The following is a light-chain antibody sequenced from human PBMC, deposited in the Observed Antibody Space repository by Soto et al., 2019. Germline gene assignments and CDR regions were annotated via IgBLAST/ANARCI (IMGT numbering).Light chain of an antibody. CDR1: QGINKD. CDR3: LQYYVYPRT. Sequence: DIQMTQSPSSLSAAVGDRVTITCRASQGINKDVDWFQQQPGKAPKCLMYGASILHSGVPSRFSGSGYGTEFTLTISSLQPEDFATYYCLQYYVYPRTFAPGTKVDMK. J-gene: IGKJ1*01. CDR2: GAS. V-gene: IGKV1-16*01.